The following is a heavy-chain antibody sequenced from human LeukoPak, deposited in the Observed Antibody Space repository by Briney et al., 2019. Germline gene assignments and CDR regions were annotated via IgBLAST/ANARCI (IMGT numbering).Heavy chain of an antibody. CDR3: ARGRQYYDILTGYRAEGSVFDY. CDR1: GYTFTGQY. J-gene: IGHJ4*02. Sequence: ASVKVSCMASGYTFTGQYIHWVRQAPGQGLEWMGWINPKSGDTNYVQKFQGRVTMTRGTSISTAYMELSRLRSDDTAVYYCARGRQYYDILTGYRAEGSVFDYWGQGSLVTVSS. V-gene: IGHV1-2*02. D-gene: IGHD3-9*01. CDR2: INPKSGDT.